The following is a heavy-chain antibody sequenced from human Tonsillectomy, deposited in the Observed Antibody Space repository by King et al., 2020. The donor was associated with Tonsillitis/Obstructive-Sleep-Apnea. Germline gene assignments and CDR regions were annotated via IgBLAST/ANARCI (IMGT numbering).Heavy chain of an antibody. Sequence: VQLVESGGGVVQPGRSLRLSCAASGFTFSSYGMHWVRQAPGKGLEGVAVIWYDGSNKYYADSVKGRLTISRDNSKNTLYLQMNSLRAEDTAVYYCARDPIDFWSGYPFDYWGQGTLVTVSS. J-gene: IGHJ4*02. V-gene: IGHV3-33*01. D-gene: IGHD3-3*01. CDR1: GFTFSSYG. CDR3: ARDPIDFWSGYPFDY. CDR2: IWYDGSNK.